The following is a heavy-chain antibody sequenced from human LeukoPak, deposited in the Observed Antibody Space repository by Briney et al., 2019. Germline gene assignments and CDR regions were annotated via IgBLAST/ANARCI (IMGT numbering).Heavy chain of an antibody. CDR2: ISRGGSTI. Sequence: PGGSLRLSCAASGFTFSSYDMNWVRQAPGKGLEWVSYISRGGSTIYYADSVKGRFTISRDNAKNSLYLLMNSLRAEDTAVYFCARVVYSSGWSYFDYWGQRTLVTVSS. D-gene: IGHD6-19*01. CDR1: GFTFSSYD. J-gene: IGHJ4*02. CDR3: ARVVYSSGWSYFDY. V-gene: IGHV3-48*03.